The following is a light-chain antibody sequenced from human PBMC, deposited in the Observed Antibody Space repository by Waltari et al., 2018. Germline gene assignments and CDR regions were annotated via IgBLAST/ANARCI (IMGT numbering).Light chain of an antibody. CDR2: KAS. CDR1: QSISSW. CDR3: QRYDSFSVT. V-gene: IGKV1-5*03. Sequence: DIQLTQSPSTLSASVGDRVTITCRASQSISSWLAWYQQKPGKAPKLLIYKASSLESGVPSRFSGSASGTEFTLTISSLQPDDFATYYCQRYDSFSVTFGQGTKVEIK. J-gene: IGKJ1*01.